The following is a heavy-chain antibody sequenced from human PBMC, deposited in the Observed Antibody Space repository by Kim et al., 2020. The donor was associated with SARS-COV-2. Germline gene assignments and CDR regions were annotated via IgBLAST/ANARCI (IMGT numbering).Heavy chain of an antibody. V-gene: IGHV1-8*01. Sequence: ASVKVSCKASGYTFTSYDINWVRQATGQGLEWMGWMNPNSGNTGYAQKFQGRVTLTRNTSISTAYMELSSLRSEDTAVYYCASGFRAAAGPFDDYYYMDACGKGNTGTVSS. CDR2: MNPNSGNT. CDR1: GYTFTSYD. J-gene: IGHJ6*03. D-gene: IGHD6-13*01. CDR3: ASGFRAAAGPFDDYYYMDA.